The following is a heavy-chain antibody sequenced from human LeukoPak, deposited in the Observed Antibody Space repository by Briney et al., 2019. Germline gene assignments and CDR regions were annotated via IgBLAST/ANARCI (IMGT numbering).Heavy chain of an antibody. V-gene: IGHV3-30*04. Sequence: PGGSLRLSCAASGFTFISYAMHWVRQAPGKGLEWVAIISYDGSYKYFADSVKGRFTISRDNARNSLYLQMNTLRAEDTAVYYCAREIFHGSGSPRLDYWGQGTLVTVSS. D-gene: IGHD3-10*01. CDR3: AREIFHGSGSPRLDY. CDR2: ISYDGSYK. J-gene: IGHJ4*02. CDR1: GFTFISYA.